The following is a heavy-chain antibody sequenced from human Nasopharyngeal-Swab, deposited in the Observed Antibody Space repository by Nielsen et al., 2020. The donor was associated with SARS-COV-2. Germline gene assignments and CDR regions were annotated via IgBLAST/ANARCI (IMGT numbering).Heavy chain of an antibody. Sequence: GESLKISCEASGFSFSTYWMTWVRQAPGKGLEWVANIKQDGSEKYYVDSVKGRFTVSRDNPKNLLYLQVNSLRAEDTAVYYCARQGVFVPAYFHQYYMDVWGKGATVTASS. CDR3: ARQGVFVPAYFHQYYMDV. CDR2: IKQDGSEK. V-gene: IGHV3-7*03. CDR1: GFSFSTYW. D-gene: IGHD3-16*02. J-gene: IGHJ6*03.